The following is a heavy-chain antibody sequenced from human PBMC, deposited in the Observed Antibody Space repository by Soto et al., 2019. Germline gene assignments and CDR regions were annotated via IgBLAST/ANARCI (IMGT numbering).Heavy chain of an antibody. CDR3: ARLITMVRGVIISGDAFDI. J-gene: IGHJ3*02. D-gene: IGHD3-10*01. CDR2: IYNSGST. V-gene: IGHV4-39*07. Sequence: PSETLSLTCTVSGGSISSSSYYWGWIRQPPGKGLERIGNIYNSGSTNYNNSLKNQVTISVDTTKNQFSLKLSPVTAADTAVYYCARLITMVRGVIISGDAFDIWGQGTMVT. CDR1: GGSISSSSYY.